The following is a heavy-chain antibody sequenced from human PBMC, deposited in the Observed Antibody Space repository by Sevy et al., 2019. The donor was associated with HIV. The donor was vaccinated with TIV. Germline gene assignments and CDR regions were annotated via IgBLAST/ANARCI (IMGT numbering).Heavy chain of an antibody. D-gene: IGHD3-22*01. V-gene: IGHV3-33*01. J-gene: IGHJ4*02. CDR3: ARGANYYDSSGSQPNFDY. Sequence: GGSLRLSCAASGFTFSSYGMHWVRQAPGKGLEWVALIWYDGSSKYYADSVKGRFTLSRANSKNTQYLQMNSLRAEDTAVYYCARGANYYDSSGSQPNFDYWGQGTLVTVSS. CDR2: IWYDGSSK. CDR1: GFTFSSYG.